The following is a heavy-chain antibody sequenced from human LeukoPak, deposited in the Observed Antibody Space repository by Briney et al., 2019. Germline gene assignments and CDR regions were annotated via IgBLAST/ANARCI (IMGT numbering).Heavy chain of an antibody. D-gene: IGHD5-12*01. CDR2: ISWNSGSI. CDR3: AKSSGYDLFPQFDY. Sequence: SLRLSCAASGFTFSSYWMHWVRQAPGKGLEWVSGISWNSGSIGYADSVKGRFTISRDNAKNSLYLQMNSLRAEDMALYYCAKSSGYDLFPQFDYWGQGTLVTVSS. V-gene: IGHV3-9*03. J-gene: IGHJ4*02. CDR1: GFTFSSYW.